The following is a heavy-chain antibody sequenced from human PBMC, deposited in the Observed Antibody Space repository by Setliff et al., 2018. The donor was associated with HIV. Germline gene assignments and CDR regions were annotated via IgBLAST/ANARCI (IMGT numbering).Heavy chain of an antibody. D-gene: IGHD6-6*01. CDR2: IHTSGST. V-gene: IGHV4-4*07. CDR1: GDSIGYYY. J-gene: IGHJ6*03. Sequence: SETLSLTCTVSGDSIGYYYWSWIRQPAGRGLEWMGRIHTSGSTNYNPSLTSRVTLSVDTSKNQFSLKLSSVTAADTAVYYCASEAWTSYRSSSGYYYYYMDVWGKGTTVTVSS. CDR3: ASEAWTSYRSSSGYYYYYMDV.